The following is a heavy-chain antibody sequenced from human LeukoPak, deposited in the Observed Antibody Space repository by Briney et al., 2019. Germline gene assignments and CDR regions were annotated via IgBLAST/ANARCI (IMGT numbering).Heavy chain of an antibody. J-gene: IGHJ4*02. V-gene: IGHV4-59*08. CDR3: ARYDSSGLDY. CDR1: GGSHWGYF. Sequence: PSETLSLPRTVSGGSHWGYFWCWMGPPPLNGLEWIGYIYYSGSTNYNPSLKSRVTMSVDTSENQFSLKLNSVTAADTAVYYCARYDSSGLDYWGQGTLVTVSS. CDR2: IYYSGST. D-gene: IGHD3-22*01.